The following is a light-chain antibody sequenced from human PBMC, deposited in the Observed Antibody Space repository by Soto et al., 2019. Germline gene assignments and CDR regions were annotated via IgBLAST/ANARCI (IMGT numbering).Light chain of an antibody. V-gene: IGKV3-11*01. CDR2: DAS. CDR3: HQRSNWPLT. Sequence: EIVLTQSPATLSLSPGERATLSCRASQSVSSYLAWYQQKPGQAPRLLIYDASNRATGIPARFRGSGSGTDCTLTISSLEPEDFAVYYCHQRSNWPLTFGGGTKVEIK. CDR1: QSVSSY. J-gene: IGKJ4*01.